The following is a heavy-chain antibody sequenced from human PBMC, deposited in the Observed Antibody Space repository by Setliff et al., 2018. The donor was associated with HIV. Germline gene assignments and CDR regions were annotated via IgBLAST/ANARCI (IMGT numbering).Heavy chain of an antibody. CDR2: ISYTGST. Sequence: PSETLSLTCTVSGVSIENNFWSWFRQPPGKGLEWIGYISYTGSTNYDPSLKNRVTISVDTSKNQFSLKLSSVTAADTAMYYCARDLTSPSDFWSRAFDIWGQGTMVTVSS. J-gene: IGHJ3*02. V-gene: IGHV4-59*01. CDR3: ARDLTSPSDFWSRAFDI. CDR1: GVSIENNF. D-gene: IGHD3-3*01.